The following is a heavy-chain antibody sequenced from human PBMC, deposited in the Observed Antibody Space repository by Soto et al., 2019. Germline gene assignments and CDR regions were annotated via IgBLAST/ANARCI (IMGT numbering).Heavy chain of an antibody. J-gene: IGHJ4*02. Sequence: EVQLLESGGGLVQPGGSLRLSCAASGFTFSSYAMSWVRQAPGKGLEWVSAISGSGGSTYYADSVKGRFTISRDNSKNTLYLKMNSLRAEDTAVYYCASLYSSGWGLFWGQGTLVTVSS. D-gene: IGHD6-19*01. CDR2: ISGSGGST. V-gene: IGHV3-23*01. CDR1: GFTFSSYA. CDR3: ASLYSSGWGLF.